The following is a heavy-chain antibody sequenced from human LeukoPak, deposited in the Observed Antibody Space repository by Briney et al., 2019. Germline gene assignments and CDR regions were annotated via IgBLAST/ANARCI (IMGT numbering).Heavy chain of an antibody. CDR2: IYYSGST. J-gene: IGHJ6*03. CDR3: ARLPYYYYYMDV. V-gene: IGHV4-59*01. Sequence: PSETLSLTCTVSGGSISSYYWSWIRQPPGKGLEWIGYIYYSGSTNYNPSLKSRVTISVDTSKNQFSLKLSSVTTADTAVYYCARLPYYYYYMDVWGKGTTVTVSS. CDR1: GGSISSYY.